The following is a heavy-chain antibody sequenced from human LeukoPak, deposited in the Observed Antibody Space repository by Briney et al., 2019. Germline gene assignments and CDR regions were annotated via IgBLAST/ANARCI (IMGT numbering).Heavy chain of an antibody. D-gene: IGHD2-2*01. CDR2: ISGSGDYT. CDR3: AKDRSLYCSATSCYGDC. CDR1: GFTFRSYA. J-gene: IGHJ4*01. V-gene: IGHV3-23*01. Sequence: PGGSLRLSCEASGFTFRSYAMSWVRQAPGKGLEWVSGISGSGDYTQYADSVKGRFTISRDNSRNTLYLQMNSLRAEDTAVYYCAKDRSLYCSATSCYGDCWSHGTLVTVST.